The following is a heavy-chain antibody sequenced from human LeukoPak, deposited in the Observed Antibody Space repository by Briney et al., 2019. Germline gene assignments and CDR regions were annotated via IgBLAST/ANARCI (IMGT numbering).Heavy chain of an antibody. J-gene: IGHJ5*02. D-gene: IGHD3-22*01. CDR3: ARLGTGYDSSGYSIGWFDP. V-gene: IGHV4-39*01. CDR2: IYYSGST. Sequence: SETLSLTCTVSGGSISISTYYWGWIRQPPGKGLEWIGNIYYSGSTYCNPSLKSRVTISVDTSKNQFSLRLSSVTAADTAVYYCARLGTGYDSSGYSIGWFDPWGQGTLVTPSS. CDR1: GGSISISTYY.